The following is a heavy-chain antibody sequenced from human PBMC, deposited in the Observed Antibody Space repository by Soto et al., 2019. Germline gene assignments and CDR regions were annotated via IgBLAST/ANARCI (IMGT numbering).Heavy chain of an antibody. CDR1: GGTFSSYT. Sequence: QVQLVQSGAEVKKPGSSVKVSCKVSGGTFSSYTFSWVRQAPGQGLEWMGRIVPILPMANYAQKFQGRVTIIADKSTTTAYMELSGLRSEYTAVYYCARAPRNIVRGVINFYAMDVWGQGTRVNVSS. CDR3: ARAPRNIVRGVINFYAMDV. V-gene: IGHV1-69*02. D-gene: IGHD3-10*01. CDR2: IVPILPMA. J-gene: IGHJ6*02.